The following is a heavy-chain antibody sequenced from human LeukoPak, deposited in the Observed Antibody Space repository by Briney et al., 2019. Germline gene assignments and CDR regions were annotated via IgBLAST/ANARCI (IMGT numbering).Heavy chain of an antibody. CDR2: VNHSGST. J-gene: IGHJ4*02. CDR1: GGSFGGYY. Sequence: PSETLSLTCAVYGGSFGGYYWSWIRQPPGKGLEWIGEVNHSGSTNYNPSLKSRVTISVDTPKNQFSLKLSSVTAADTAVYYCARGQDSRRFDYWDQGTLVTVSS. V-gene: IGHV4-34*01. CDR3: ARGQDSRRFDY. D-gene: IGHD6-13*01.